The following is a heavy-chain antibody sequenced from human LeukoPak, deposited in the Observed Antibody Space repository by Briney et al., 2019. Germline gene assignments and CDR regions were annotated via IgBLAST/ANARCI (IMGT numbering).Heavy chain of an antibody. CDR1: GYTFTGYY. CDR2: INPNSGGT. Sequence: GASVKVSCKASGYTFTGYYMHWVRQAPGQGLEWMGRINPNSGGTNYAQKFQGRVTMTRDTSISTAYMELSRLRSDDTAVYYCARNPVEELWFGGPNNFDYWGQGTLVTVSS. J-gene: IGHJ4*02. CDR3: ARNPVEELWFGGPNNFDY. V-gene: IGHV1-2*06. D-gene: IGHD3-10*01.